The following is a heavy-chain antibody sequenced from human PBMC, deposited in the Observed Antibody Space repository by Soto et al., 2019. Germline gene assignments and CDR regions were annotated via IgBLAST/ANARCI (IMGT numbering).Heavy chain of an antibody. CDR1: GYTFTSYY. V-gene: IGHV1-46*01. Sequence: ASVKVSCKASGYTFTSYYMHWVRQAPGQGLEWMGIINPSGGSTSYAQKFQGRVTMTRDTSTSTVYMELSSLRSEDTAVYYCARDSNPVAVAGTAYFDYWGQGTLVTVSS. CDR2: INPSGGST. CDR3: ARDSNPVAVAGTAYFDY. J-gene: IGHJ4*02. D-gene: IGHD6-19*01.